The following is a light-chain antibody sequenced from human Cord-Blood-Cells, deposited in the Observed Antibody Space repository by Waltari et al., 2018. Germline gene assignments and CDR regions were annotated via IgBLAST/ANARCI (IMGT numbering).Light chain of an antibody. CDR2: DVS. CDR3: SSYTSSSTWV. J-gene: IGLJ3*02. V-gene: IGLV2-14*01. Sequence: QSALTQPASVSGSPGQSITISCTGTSSDVGGYNYVSWSQQHPGKAPKLRIYDVSNRPSGVSNRFSGSKSGNTASLTISGLQAEDEADYYCSSYTSSSTWVFGGGTKLTVL. CDR1: SSDVGGYNY.